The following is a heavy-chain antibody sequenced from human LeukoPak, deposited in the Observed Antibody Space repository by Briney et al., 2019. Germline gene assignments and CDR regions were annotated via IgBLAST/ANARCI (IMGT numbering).Heavy chain of an antibody. V-gene: IGHV4-4*07. Sequence: PSETLSLTCTVSGGSISSYYWSGIPQPAGKGLEWIGRIYTSGSTNYNPSLKSRVTMSVDTSKNQFSLKLSSVTAADTAVYYCARDEVTGQRSSEYYYYYGMDVWGQGTTVTVSS. D-gene: IGHD2-21*02. CDR1: GGSISSYY. J-gene: IGHJ6*02. CDR2: IYTSGST. CDR3: ARDEVTGQRSSEYYYYYGMDV.